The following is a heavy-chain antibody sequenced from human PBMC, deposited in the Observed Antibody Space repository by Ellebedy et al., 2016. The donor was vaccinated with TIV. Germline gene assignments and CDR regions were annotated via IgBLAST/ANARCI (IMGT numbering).Heavy chain of an antibody. CDR1: GFTFSSYG. J-gene: IGHJ6*02. CDR3: AKDRSSSPGKDYYYGMDV. V-gene: IGHV3-30*18. CDR2: ISYDGSNK. Sequence: PGGSLRLSCAASGFTFSSYGMHWVRQAPGKGLEWVAVISYDGSNKYYADSVKGRFTISRDNSKNTLYLQMNSLRAEDTAVYYCAKDRSSSPGKDYYYGMDVWGQGTTVTVSS. D-gene: IGHD6-6*01.